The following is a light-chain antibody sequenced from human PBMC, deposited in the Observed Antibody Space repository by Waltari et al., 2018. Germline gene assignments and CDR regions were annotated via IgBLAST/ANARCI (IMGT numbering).Light chain of an antibody. CDR1: QSLLYSNGYNY. CDR2: LAS. J-gene: IGKJ2*01. V-gene: IGKV2-28*01. Sequence: DIVMTQSPLSLPVTPGEPASISCRSSQSLLYSNGYNYLDWYLQKPGQSPQLLIYLASHRASGVPERFSGSGSGTDFTLKISRVEAEDVGIYYCMQARQTPDTFGQGTKLEIK. CDR3: MQARQTPDT.